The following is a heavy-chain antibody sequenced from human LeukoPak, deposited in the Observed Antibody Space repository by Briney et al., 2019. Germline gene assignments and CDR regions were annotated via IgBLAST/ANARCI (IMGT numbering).Heavy chain of an antibody. V-gene: IGHV3-30*18. CDR2: ISYDGSNK. CDR1: GFTFSSYW. D-gene: IGHD1-26*01. J-gene: IGHJ6*02. Sequence: GGSLRLSCAASGFTFSSYWMHWVRQAPGKGLEWVAVISYDGSNKYYADSVKGRFTISRDNSKNTLYLQMNSLRAEDTAVYYCAKTIWEDYYGMDVWGQGTTVTVSS. CDR3: AKTIWEDYYGMDV.